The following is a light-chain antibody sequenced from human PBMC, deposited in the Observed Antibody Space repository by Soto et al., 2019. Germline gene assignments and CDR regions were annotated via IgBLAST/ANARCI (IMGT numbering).Light chain of an antibody. CDR2: DVS. V-gene: IGLV2-11*01. CDR1: SSDVGGYNY. CDR3: GSGTAPYTFWW. Sequence: QSVLTQPRSVSGSPGQSVTISCTGTSSDVGGYNYVSWYQQHPGKAPKLMIYDVSKRPSGVLNRFSGSESENTASLTISGLWQADVGECTSGSGTAPYTFWWLGGGPKLTV. J-gene: IGLJ2*01.